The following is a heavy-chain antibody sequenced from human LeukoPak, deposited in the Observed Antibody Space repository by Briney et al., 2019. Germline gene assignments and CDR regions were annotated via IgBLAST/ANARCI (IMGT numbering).Heavy chain of an antibody. D-gene: IGHD1-26*01. CDR1: GGSISSYY. Sequence: SETLSLTCIVSGGSISSYYWSWIRQPPGKGLEWIGYIYYSGSTNYNPSLKSRVTISVDTSKNQFSLKLSSVTAADTAVYYCARYSGSYGAFDIWGQGTMVTVSS. V-gene: IGHV4-59*01. J-gene: IGHJ3*02. CDR2: IYYSGST. CDR3: ARYSGSYGAFDI.